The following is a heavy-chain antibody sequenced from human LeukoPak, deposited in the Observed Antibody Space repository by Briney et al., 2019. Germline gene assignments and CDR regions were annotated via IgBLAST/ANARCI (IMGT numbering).Heavy chain of an antibody. V-gene: IGHV1-69*13. CDR2: ITPIFGAA. CDR1: GYTFTSYG. D-gene: IGHD4-23*01. Sequence: SVKVSCKASGYTFTSYGISWVRQAPGQGLEWMGEITPIFGAANYAQTFQGRVTITADESTSTVFMELSSLSSDDTAFYYCARNSRVASTSGLNYWGQGTLVTVSS. CDR3: ARNSRVASTSGLNY. J-gene: IGHJ4*02.